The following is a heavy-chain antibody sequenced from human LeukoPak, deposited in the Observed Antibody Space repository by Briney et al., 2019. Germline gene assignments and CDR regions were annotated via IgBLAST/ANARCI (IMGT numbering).Heavy chain of an antibody. J-gene: IGHJ4*02. V-gene: IGHV3-23*01. D-gene: IGHD1-26*01. CDR2: ISGSGGST. CDR1: GFTFSNYA. CDR3: AKVNSESGSYHAPFDY. Sequence: PGGSLRLSCAASGFTFSNYAMSWVRQAPGKGLEWVSAISGSGGSTYYADSVKGRFTISRDNSKNTLYLQMNSLRAEDTAVYYCAKVNSESGSYHAPFDYWGQGTLVTVSS.